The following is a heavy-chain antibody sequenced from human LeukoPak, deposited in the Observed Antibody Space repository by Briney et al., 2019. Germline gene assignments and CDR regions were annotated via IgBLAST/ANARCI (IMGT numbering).Heavy chain of an antibody. Sequence: GASVKVSCKASGYTFTSYDINWVRQATGQGLEWMGWMNPNSGNTGYAQKFQGRVTITRNTSISTAYMELSSLRSEDTAVYYCARAAQTWSGGEGNWFDPWGQGTLVTVSS. J-gene: IGHJ5*02. CDR3: ARAAQTWSGGEGNWFDP. CDR1: GYTFTSYD. V-gene: IGHV1-8*03. D-gene: IGHD3-3*01. CDR2: MNPNSGNT.